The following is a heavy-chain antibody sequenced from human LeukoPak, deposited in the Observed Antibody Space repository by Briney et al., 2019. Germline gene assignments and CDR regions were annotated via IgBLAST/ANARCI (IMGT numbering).Heavy chain of an antibody. CDR3: AKDLTRSSGGFDY. D-gene: IGHD6-6*01. V-gene: IGHV3-23*01. CDR1: GFTFSSYA. CDR2: MTSGGGT. J-gene: IGHJ4*02. Sequence: GGSLRLSCAASGFTFSSYAMTWVRQAPGKGLEWVSAMTSGGGTYYADSVKGRFTISRDNSKNTVYLQMNSLRAEDTAVYYCAKDLTRSSGGFDYWGQGTLVTVSS.